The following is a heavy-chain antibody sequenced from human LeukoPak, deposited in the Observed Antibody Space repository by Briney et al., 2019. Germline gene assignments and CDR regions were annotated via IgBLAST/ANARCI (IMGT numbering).Heavy chain of an antibody. D-gene: IGHD5-12*01. Sequence: PSETLSLTCTVSGGSISSSSYYWGWIRQPPGKGLEWIGYIYYSGSTNYNPSLKSRVTISVDTSKNQFSLKLSSVTAADTAVYYCAREVVWSGYDLGFDYWGQGTLVTVSS. J-gene: IGHJ4*02. V-gene: IGHV4-61*01. CDR2: IYYSGST. CDR3: AREVVWSGYDLGFDY. CDR1: GGSISSSSYY.